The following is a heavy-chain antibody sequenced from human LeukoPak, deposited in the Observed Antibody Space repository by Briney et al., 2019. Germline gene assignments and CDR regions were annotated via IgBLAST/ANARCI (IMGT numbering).Heavy chain of an antibody. J-gene: IGHJ6*02. V-gene: IGHV4-30-4*01. D-gene: IGHD3-9*01. CDR1: GGSISSGDYY. CDR3: ARDNRYFDPSIYYYYGMDV. CDR2: IYYSGST. Sequence: SETLSLTCTVPGGSISSGDYYWSWIRQPPGKGLEWIGYIYYSGSTYYNPSLKSRVTISVDTSKNQFSLKLSSVIAADTAVYYCARDNRYFDPSIYYYYGMDVWGQGTTVTVSS.